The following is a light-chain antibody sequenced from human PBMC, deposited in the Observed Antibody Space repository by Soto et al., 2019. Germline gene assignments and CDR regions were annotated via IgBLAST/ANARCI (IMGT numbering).Light chain of an antibody. Sequence: NPSPFPMYLCVANRFTSTCRASQTISSWLAWYQQKPGKAPKLLIYKASTLKSGVPSRFSGSGSGTEFTLTISSLQPDDFATYYCQHYNSYSEAFGQGTNVDVK. J-gene: IGKJ1*01. CDR1: QTISSW. CDR2: KAS. CDR3: QHYNSYSEA. V-gene: IGKV1-5*03.